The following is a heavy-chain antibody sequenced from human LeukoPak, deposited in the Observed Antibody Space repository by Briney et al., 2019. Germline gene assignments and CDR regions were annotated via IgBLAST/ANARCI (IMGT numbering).Heavy chain of an antibody. V-gene: IGHV4-59*01. CDR3: ARDNYGDSVWFDP. CDR1: GGSISGYY. D-gene: IGHD4-17*01. J-gene: IGHJ5*02. Sequence: SETLSLTCTVSGGSISGYYWSWIRQPPGKGLEWIGYIYYSGSTNYNPSLKSRVTISVDTSKNQFSLKLSSVTAADTAVYYCARDNYGDSVWFDPWGQGTLVTVSS. CDR2: IYYSGST.